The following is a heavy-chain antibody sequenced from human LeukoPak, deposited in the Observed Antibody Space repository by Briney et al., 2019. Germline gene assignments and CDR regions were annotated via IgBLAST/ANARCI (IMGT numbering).Heavy chain of an antibody. CDR1: GDSISSYY. J-gene: IGHJ4*02. Sequence: SETLSLTCTVSGDSISSYYWSWSRQPPGKGLEGIGYIYYSGTTNYNPSLKSRVTISIDTSKNQFALKLSSVSAADTAVYYCARGEVGTTTYYFDSWGQGTLVTVSS. CDR3: ARGEVGTTTYYFDS. D-gene: IGHD1-26*01. CDR2: IYYSGTT. V-gene: IGHV4-59*01.